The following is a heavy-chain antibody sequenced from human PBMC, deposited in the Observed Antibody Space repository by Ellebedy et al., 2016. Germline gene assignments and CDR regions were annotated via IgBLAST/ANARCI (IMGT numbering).Heavy chain of an antibody. Sequence: SETLSLTXTVSGGSISSSSYYWGWIRQPLGKGLEWIGSIYYSGSTYYNPSLKSRVTISVDTSKNQFSLKLSSVTAADTAVYYCALERGWFGEFNAFDIWGQGTMVTVSS. D-gene: IGHD3-10*01. J-gene: IGHJ3*02. CDR1: GGSISSSSYY. CDR3: ALERGWFGEFNAFDI. V-gene: IGHV4-39*07. CDR2: IYYSGST.